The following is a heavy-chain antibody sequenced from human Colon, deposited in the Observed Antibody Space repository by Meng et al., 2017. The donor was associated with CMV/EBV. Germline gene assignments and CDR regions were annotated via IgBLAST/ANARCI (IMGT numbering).Heavy chain of an antibody. CDR3: ARGPKYQLLFIYYYGMDV. Sequence: ASVKVSCKASGGTFSSYAISWVRQAPGQGLEWMGWMNPNSGNTGYAQKFQGRVTMTRNTSISTAYMELSSLRSEDTAVYYCARGPKYQLLFIYYYGMDVWGQGTTVTVSS. CDR2: MNPNSGNT. V-gene: IGHV1-8*02. J-gene: IGHJ6*02. D-gene: IGHD2-2*01. CDR1: GGTFSSYA.